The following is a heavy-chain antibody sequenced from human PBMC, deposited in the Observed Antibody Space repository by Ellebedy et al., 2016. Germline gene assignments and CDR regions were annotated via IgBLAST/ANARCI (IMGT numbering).Heavy chain of an antibody. V-gene: IGHV4-4*02. CDR2: IYHSGST. CDR1: GGSISSSNW. J-gene: IGHJ5*02. D-gene: IGHD6-19*01. Sequence: SETLSLXXAVSGGSISSSNWWSWVRQPPGKGLEWIGEIYHSGSTNYNPSLKSRLTMSVDTSKNQYSLKLSSVTAADTAVYYCARSRYSSNWFDHWGQGTQVTVSS. CDR3: ARSRYSSNWFDH.